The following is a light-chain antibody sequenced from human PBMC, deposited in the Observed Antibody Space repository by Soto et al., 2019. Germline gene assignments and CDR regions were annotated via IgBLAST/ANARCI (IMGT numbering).Light chain of an antibody. V-gene: IGKV3-20*01. J-gene: IGKJ1*01. Sequence: EIVLTQSPGTLSLSPGERATLSCRASQSVSNNYLAWYQQNPGQAPRLLIYGASNRATGIPDRFSGSGSGTVFAITISRLEPEDFAVYYCQRYGSSGTFGQGTKVEIK. CDR1: QSVSNNY. CDR2: GAS. CDR3: QRYGSSGT.